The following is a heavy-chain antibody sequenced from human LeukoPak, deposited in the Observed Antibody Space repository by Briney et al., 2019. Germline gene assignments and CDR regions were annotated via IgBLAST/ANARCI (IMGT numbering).Heavy chain of an antibody. CDR3: ARGRNVLRYFDRLLPLDY. D-gene: IGHD3-9*01. V-gene: IGHV4-34*01. Sequence: PSETLSLTCTVSGGSISSYYWSWIRQPPGKGLEWIGEINHSGSTNYNPSLKSRVTISVDTSKNQFSLKLSSVTAADTAVYYCARGRNVLRYFDRLLPLDYWGQGTLVNVSS. CDR1: GGSISSYY. CDR2: INHSGST. J-gene: IGHJ4*02.